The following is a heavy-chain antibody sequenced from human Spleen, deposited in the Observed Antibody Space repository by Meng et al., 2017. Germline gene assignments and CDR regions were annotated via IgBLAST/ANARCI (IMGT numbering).Heavy chain of an antibody. CDR3: AKEGTGGLDP. CDR1: GFSFDDSA. Sequence: VQLVESGGGLVKPGGSLRLSCAASGFSFDDSAMHWVRQAPGKGLEWVSFITWDGGSTYYGDSVRGRFTISRDNSKNSLYLQMNSLRAGDTALYFCAKEGTGGLDPWGLGTLVTVSS. D-gene: IGHD2-8*02. V-gene: IGHV3-43D*03. CDR2: ITWDGGST. J-gene: IGHJ5*02.